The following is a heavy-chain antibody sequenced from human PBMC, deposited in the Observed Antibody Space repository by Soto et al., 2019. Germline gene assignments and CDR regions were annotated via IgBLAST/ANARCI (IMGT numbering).Heavy chain of an antibody. CDR1: GFSFSSFE. D-gene: IGHD3-10*01. Sequence: EVQLVESGGGLVQPGGSLRLSCAAAGFSFSSFEMNWGRQAPRKGLQWVSYISSSSTTIYYADPVKGRFTISRDNARNSLYLQMDRLRAEDTAVYHSARDRPRSGESDYGMDVWGQGTTVTVSS. J-gene: IGHJ6*02. CDR3: ARDRPRSGESDYGMDV. CDR2: ISSSSTTI. V-gene: IGHV3-48*03.